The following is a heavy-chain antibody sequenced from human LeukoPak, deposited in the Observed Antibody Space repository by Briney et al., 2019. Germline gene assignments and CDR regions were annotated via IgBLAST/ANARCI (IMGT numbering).Heavy chain of an antibody. J-gene: IGHJ4*02. V-gene: IGHV4-39*07. CDR1: GGSISSSDYY. CDR3: ARDGYYYDSSGYFD. D-gene: IGHD3-22*01. Sequence: PSETLSLTCTVSGGSISSSDYYWGWIRQPPGQGLEWIGSIDYSGSTYSNPSLKSRVTISVDTSKNQFSLKLSSVTAADTAVYYCARDGYYYDSSGYFDWGQGTLVTVSS. CDR2: IDYSGST.